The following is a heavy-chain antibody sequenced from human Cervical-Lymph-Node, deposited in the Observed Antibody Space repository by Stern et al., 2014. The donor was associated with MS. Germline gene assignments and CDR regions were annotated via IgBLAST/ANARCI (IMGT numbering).Heavy chain of an antibody. CDR2: IYPANSDT. J-gene: IGHJ5*02. CDR3: ARRSDTVTTRRWFDP. CDR1: GYSFTNYW. D-gene: IGHD4-11*01. Sequence: EVQLVESGAEVRKPGESLKISCKASGYSFTNYWIAWVRQMPGKGLEWMGIIYPANSDTRYSPSFQGQVVISADKSIRTAYLQWSSLKASDTAIYYCARRSDTVTTRRWFDPWGQGTLVTVSS. V-gene: IGHV5-51*03.